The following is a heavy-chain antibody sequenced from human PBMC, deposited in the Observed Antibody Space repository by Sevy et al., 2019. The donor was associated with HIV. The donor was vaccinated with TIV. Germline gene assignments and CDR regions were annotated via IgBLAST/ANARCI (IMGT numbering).Heavy chain of an antibody. V-gene: IGHV3-23*01. CDR1: GFKFNSHA. CDR3: AKDSGIIPVIVVALGY. J-gene: IGHJ4*02. Sequence: GGSLRLSCVDSGFKFNSHAMSWVRQAPGKGLEWVSSISGHGGSTYYADSVKGRFTISRDNSKNTVDLEMNSLRAEDAAVYYCAKDSGIIPVIVVALGYWGQGTLVTVSS. D-gene: IGHD3-22*01. CDR2: ISGHGGST.